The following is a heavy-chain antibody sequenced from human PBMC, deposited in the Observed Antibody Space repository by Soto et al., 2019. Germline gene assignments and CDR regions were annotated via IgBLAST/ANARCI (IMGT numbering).Heavy chain of an antibody. CDR1: GGSISGSY. CDR2: VYYTGST. V-gene: IGHV4-59*01. CDR3: ARSVAVPGAHIGY. J-gene: IGHJ4*02. D-gene: IGHD6-19*01. Sequence: KPSETLSLTCNVSGGSISGSYWSWIRQSPGKGLEWLGYVYYTGSTNYSPSLRSRVSISVDTSKNEFSLRLSSVTAADTAVYFCARSVAVPGAHIGYWGQGTQVTVSS.